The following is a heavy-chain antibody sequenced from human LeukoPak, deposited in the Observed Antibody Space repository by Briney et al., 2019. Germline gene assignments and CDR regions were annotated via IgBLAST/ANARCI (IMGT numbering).Heavy chain of an antibody. CDR2: FSRSGPDT. Sequence: GGSLRLSCAASGFTFAMSWVRQAPGKGPEWVSTFSRSGPDTYYADSVKGRFTIFRDNSKNTLYLQMNSLRAEDTAVYYCAKGSLGSWYYFDYWGQEPWSPSPQ. CDR3: AKGSLGSWYYFDY. V-gene: IGHV3-23*01. J-gene: IGHJ4*01. CDR1: GFTFA. D-gene: IGHD6-13*01.